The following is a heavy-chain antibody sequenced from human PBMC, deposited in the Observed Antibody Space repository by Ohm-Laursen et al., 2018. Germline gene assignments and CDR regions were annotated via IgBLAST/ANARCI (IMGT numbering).Heavy chain of an antibody. CDR3: ARSDMGGDDYYFDS. CDR2: VYTTGGP. V-gene: IGHV4-4*07. D-gene: IGHD3-16*01. CDR1: GGSVNGYY. J-gene: IGHJ4*02. Sequence: SDTLSLTCTVSGGSVNGYYWSWIRQTAAKGLEWIGRVYTTGGPNYNPSLKSPVSMSIDKSKNQFSLNLSSVTAADTAIYYCARSDMGGDDYYFDSWGQGILVTVSS.